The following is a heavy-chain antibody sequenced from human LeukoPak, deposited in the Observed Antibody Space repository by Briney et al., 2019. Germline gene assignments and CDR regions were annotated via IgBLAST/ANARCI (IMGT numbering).Heavy chain of an antibody. CDR2: ISSSGST. Sequence: SETLSLTCTVSGDSISSGDYYWSWIRQPAGKGLEWIGRISSSGSTNYNPSLKNRVTISVDTSKNQFSLKLSSVTAADTAVFYCAREKSGSSSWTDLNWFDPWGQGTLVTVSS. CDR3: AREKSGSSSWTDLNWFDP. J-gene: IGHJ5*02. D-gene: IGHD6-13*01. CDR1: GDSISSGDYY. V-gene: IGHV4-61*02.